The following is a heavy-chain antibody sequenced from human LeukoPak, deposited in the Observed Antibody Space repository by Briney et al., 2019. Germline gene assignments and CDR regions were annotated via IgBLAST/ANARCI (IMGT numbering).Heavy chain of an antibody. V-gene: IGHV4-61*02. CDR3: AGSTYYDANWFDP. CDR1: GGSISSGSYY. CDR2: FYTSGST. Sequence: PSETLSLTCTVSGGSISSGSYYWSWIRQPAGKGLEWIGRFYTSGSTNYNPSLKSRVTISIDTSKNQFSLKLTSVTAADTAVYYCAGSTYYDANWFDPWGQGTLVTVSS. J-gene: IGHJ5*02. D-gene: IGHD3-3*01.